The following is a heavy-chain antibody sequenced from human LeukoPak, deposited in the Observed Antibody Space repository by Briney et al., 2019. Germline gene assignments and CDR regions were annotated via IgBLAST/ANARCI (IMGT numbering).Heavy chain of an antibody. CDR2: IWYDGFNK. J-gene: IGHJ4*02. CDR1: GFTFSSYV. V-gene: IGHV3-33*01. CDR3: ARDLGNWGWNDF. D-gene: IGHD7-27*01. Sequence: PGGSLRLSCAASGFTFSSYVMHWVRQGPGKGLEWVAVIWYDGFNKYYADSVKGRFTISRDNSKNTLYLQMNSLRAEDTAVYYCARDLGNWGWNDFWGQGTLVTVSS.